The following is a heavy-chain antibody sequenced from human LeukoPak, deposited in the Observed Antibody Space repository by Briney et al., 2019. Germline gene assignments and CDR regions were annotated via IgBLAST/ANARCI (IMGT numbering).Heavy chain of an antibody. Sequence: PSETLSLTCAVYGGSFSGYYWSWIRQPPGKGLEWIGEINHSGSTNYNPSLKSRVTISVDTSKNQFSLKLSSVTAADTAVYYCARGNNGDRPPDAFDIWGQGTMVTVSS. D-gene: IGHD4-17*01. J-gene: IGHJ3*02. CDR3: ARGNNGDRPPDAFDI. CDR2: INHSGST. V-gene: IGHV4-34*01. CDR1: GGSFSGYY.